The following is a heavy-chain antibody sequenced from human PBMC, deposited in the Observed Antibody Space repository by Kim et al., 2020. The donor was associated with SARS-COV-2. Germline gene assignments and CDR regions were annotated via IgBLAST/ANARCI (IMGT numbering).Heavy chain of an antibody. J-gene: IGHJ6*02. CDR2: MNPNSGST. CDR3: ARGKSPRELWRAHSNDDFWSGHVYYYAMDV. V-gene: IGHV1-8*01. D-gene: IGHD3-3*01. Sequence: ASVKVSCKASGYTFTSYDINWVRQAAGQGLEWMGWMNPNSGSTGYAQQFQGRVTMTRNTHISTASMELSSLKSEDTAVYYCARGKSPRELWRAHSNDDFWSGHVYYYAMDVWGHGTTVTVSS. CDR1: GYTFTSYD.